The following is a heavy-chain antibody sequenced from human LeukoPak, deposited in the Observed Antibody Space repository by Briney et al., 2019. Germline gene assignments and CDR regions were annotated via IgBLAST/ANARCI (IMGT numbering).Heavy chain of an antibody. D-gene: IGHD3-22*01. V-gene: IGHV4-39*01. Sequence: SETLSLTCTVSGGSISSSSTYWGWIRQPPGKGLEWIGSIYYSGSTYYSPSLKSRITISVDTSKNRFSLKLSSVTAADTAVYYCASQYDSSGYYYFDYWGQGTLVTVSS. CDR3: ASQYDSSGYYYFDY. CDR1: GGSISSSSTY. J-gene: IGHJ4*02. CDR2: IYYSGST.